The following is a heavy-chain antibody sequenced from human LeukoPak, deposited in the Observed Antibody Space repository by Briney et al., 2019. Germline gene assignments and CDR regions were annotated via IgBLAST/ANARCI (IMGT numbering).Heavy chain of an antibody. CDR2: INPPSGGT. CDR1: GYTFTSYN. Sequence: GASVKVSCKASGYTFTSYNIHWVRQAPGQGLEWMGWINPPSGGTNYAQKSQGRVTMTRDTSISTAYMELSSLTSDDTAVYFCVRGGGTAHFDYWGQGTLVTVSS. CDR3: VRGGGTAHFDY. V-gene: IGHV1-2*02. D-gene: IGHD1-26*01. J-gene: IGHJ4*02.